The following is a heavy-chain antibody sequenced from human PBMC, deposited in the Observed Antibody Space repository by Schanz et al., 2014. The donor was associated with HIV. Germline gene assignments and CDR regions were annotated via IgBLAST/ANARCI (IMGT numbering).Heavy chain of an antibody. CDR1: GFTFSSYG. CDR2: ISYDGSNK. Sequence: VQLVESGGGLVQPGRSLRLSCAASGFTFSSYGMHWVRQAPGKGLEWVAVISYDGSNKYYADSVKGRFTISRDISKNPLYLQMNSLRAEDTAVYYCAKEEQQLGGVGGYHFDYWGQGTLVTVSS. CDR3: AKEEQQLGGVGGYHFDY. J-gene: IGHJ4*02. V-gene: IGHV3-30*18. D-gene: IGHD6-13*01.